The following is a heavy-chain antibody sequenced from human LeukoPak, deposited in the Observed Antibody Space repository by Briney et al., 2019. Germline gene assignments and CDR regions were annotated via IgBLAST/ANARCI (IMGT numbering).Heavy chain of an antibody. CDR1: GYNFNKQD. CDR3: AKSSGDYFFDY. V-gene: IGHV1-8*01. Sequence: GASVKVSCKASGYNFNKQDINWVRQATGQGLEWLGRMNPNSGNAGYAQKLQGRVTMTWDSSTNTAYLEVTALRSDDTAVYYCAKSSGDYFFDYWGQGTLVTVSS. D-gene: IGHD3-22*01. J-gene: IGHJ4*02. CDR2: MNPNSGNA.